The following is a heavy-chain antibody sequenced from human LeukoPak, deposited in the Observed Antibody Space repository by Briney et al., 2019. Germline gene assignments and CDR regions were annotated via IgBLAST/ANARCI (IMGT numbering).Heavy chain of an antibody. CDR3: AKFGSTSGRGFDP. J-gene: IGHJ5*02. D-gene: IGHD2-2*01. CDR1: GGSISSYY. Sequence: PSETLSLTCTVSGGSISSYYWSWIRQPPGKGLEWIGTIYYSGATYYSPSLKSRVTISLDTSKNHFSLRLTSVTAADTAVYYCAKFGSTSGRGFDPWGQGTLVTVSS. V-gene: IGHV4-59*04. CDR2: IYYSGAT.